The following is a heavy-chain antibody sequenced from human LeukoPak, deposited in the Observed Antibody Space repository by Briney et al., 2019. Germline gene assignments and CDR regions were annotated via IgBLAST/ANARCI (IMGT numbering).Heavy chain of an antibody. CDR1: GYSFTNNW. D-gene: IGHD3-10*01. CDR2: ILPGDSDT. V-gene: IGHV5-51*01. CDR3: ATYAGTSSKYFHH. J-gene: IGHJ1*01. Sequence: GESLKISCKGSGYSFTNNWIGWVRQMPGKGLEWMGIILPGDSDTRYSPSFQGQVTISADKSVNTAYVQWSSLKASDTAMYYCATYAGTSSKYFHHWGQGTLVTVSS.